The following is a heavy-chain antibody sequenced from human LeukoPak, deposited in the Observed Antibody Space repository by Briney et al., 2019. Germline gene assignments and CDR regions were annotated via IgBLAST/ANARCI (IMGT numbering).Heavy chain of an antibody. D-gene: IGHD3-10*01. J-gene: IGHJ5*02. CDR3: ARAGGSYYPIMYNWFDP. CDR2: IYYSGST. CDR1: GGSVSSYY. V-gene: IGHV4-59*02. Sequence: PSGTLSLTCTVSGGSVSSYYWSWIRQPPGKELEWIGYIYYSGSTNYNPSLKSRVTISVDTSKNQFSLKLSSVTAADTAVYYCARAGGSYYPIMYNWFDPWGQGTLVTVSS.